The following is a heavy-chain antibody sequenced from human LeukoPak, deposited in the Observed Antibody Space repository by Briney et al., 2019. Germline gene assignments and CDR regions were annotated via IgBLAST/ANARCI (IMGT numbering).Heavy chain of an antibody. D-gene: IGHD3-22*01. V-gene: IGHV4-59*01. CDR3: ARVYDSSSYYSWFDP. J-gene: IGHJ5*02. CDR2: IYYSGST. Sequence: PSETLSLTCTVSGGSISSYYWSWIRQPPGKGLEWIGYIYYSGSTYYNPSLKSRVTISVDTSKNQFSLKLSSVTAADTAVYYCARVYDSSSYYSWFDPWGQGTLVTVSS. CDR1: GGSISSYY.